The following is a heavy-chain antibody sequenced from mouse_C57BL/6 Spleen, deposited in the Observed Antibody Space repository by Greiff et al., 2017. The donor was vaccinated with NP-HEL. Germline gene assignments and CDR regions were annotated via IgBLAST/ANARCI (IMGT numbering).Heavy chain of an antibody. CDR2: IYPGSGST. Sequence: QVQLQQPGAELVKPGASVKMSCKASGYTFTSYWITWVKQRPGQGLEWIGDIYPGSGSTNYNEKFKSKAKLTVDTSSSTAYMQLSSLTSEDSAVYYCASDPYYRVAMGYWGQGTSVTVSS. CDR3: ASDPYYRVAMGY. D-gene: IGHD2-10*01. J-gene: IGHJ4*01. V-gene: IGHV1-55*01. CDR1: GYTFTSYW.